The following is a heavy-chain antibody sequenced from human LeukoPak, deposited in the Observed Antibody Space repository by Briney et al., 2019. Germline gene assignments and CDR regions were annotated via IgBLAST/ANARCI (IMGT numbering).Heavy chain of an antibody. D-gene: IGHD3-10*01. CDR1: GYTFTSYY. CDR3: ARDFDRDYGSGVMVA. Sequence: ASVKVSCKASGYTFTSYYMHWVRQAPGQGLEWMGIINPSGGSTSYAQKFQGRVTMTRDTSTSTVYMELSSLRSEDTAVYYCARDFDRDYGSGVMVAWGQGTLVTASS. V-gene: IGHV1-46*01. CDR2: INPSGGST. J-gene: IGHJ5*02.